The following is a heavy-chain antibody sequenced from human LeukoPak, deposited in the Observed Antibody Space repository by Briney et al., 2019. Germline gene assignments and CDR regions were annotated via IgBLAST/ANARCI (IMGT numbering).Heavy chain of an antibody. CDR1: GGSFSGYY. CDR3: TRVGRGATYAFDI. CDR2: INHSGST. J-gene: IGHJ3*02. D-gene: IGHD1-26*01. V-gene: IGHV4-34*01. Sequence: SETQSLTCAVYGGSFSGYYWSWIRQPPGKGLEWIGEINHSGSTNYNPSLKSRVTISVDTSKNQFSLKLSSVTAADTAVYYCTRVGRGATYAFDIWGQGTMVTVSS.